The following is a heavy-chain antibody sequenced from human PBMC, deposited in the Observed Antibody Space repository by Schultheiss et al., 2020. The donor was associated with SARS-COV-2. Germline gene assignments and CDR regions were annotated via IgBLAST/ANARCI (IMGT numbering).Heavy chain of an antibody. D-gene: IGHD4-17*01. J-gene: IGHJ6*03. V-gene: IGHV3-23*01. CDR2: ISGSGGST. Sequence: GESLKISCTASGFTFGDYAMSWVRQAPGKGLEWVSAISGSGGSTYYADSVKGRFTISRDNSKNTLYLQMNSLRAEDTAVYYCAKFPAPDDYGDVPGYYYYYMDVWGKGTTVTVSS. CDR3: AKFPAPDDYGDVPGYYYYYMDV. CDR1: GFTFGDYA.